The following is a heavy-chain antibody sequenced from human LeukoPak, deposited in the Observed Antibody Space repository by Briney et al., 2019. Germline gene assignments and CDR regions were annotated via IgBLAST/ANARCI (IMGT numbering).Heavy chain of an antibody. CDR1: GYSISSGYY. Sequence: SETLSLTCAVSGYSISSGYYWGWIRQSPGKGLEWIGSIDRSGNRYYNPSLKGRVTLSVDTSENQFSLQLSSVAAADRALYYCARSGDYIKEGFDYWGQGTLVTVSS. CDR2: IDRSGNR. CDR3: ARSGDYIKEGFDY. J-gene: IGHJ4*02. V-gene: IGHV4-38-2*01. D-gene: IGHD3-22*01.